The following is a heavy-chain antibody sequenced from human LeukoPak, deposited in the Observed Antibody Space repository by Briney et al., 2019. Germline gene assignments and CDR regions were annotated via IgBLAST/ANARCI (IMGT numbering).Heavy chain of an antibody. CDR3: ARSLYDFWSGYSQAYYFDY. D-gene: IGHD3-3*01. J-gene: IGHJ4*02. CDR1: GGSISSYY. CDR2: IYYSGST. V-gene: IGHV4-59*08. Sequence: SETLSLTCTVFGGSISSYYWSWIRQPPGKGLEWIGYIYYSGSTNYNPSLKSRVTISVDTSKNQFSLKLSSVTAADTAVYYCARSLYDFWSGYSQAYYFDYWGQGTLVTVSS.